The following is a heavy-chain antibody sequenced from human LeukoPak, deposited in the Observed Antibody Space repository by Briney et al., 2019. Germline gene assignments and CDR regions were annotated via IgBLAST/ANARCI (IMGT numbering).Heavy chain of an antibody. CDR1: GYAFTSYG. Sequence: ASVKVSCKASGYAFTSYGISWVRQAPGQGLEWMGWINTNTGNPTYAQGFTGRFVFSLDTSVSTAYLQISSLKAEDTAVYYCARAMGSRRITMVRGVIDDWGQGTLVTVSS. D-gene: IGHD3-10*01. CDR3: ARAMGSRRITMVRGVIDD. V-gene: IGHV7-4-1*02. CDR2: INTNTGNP. J-gene: IGHJ4*02.